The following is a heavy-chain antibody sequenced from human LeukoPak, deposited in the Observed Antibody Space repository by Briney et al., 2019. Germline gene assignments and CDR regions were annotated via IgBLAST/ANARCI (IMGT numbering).Heavy chain of an antibody. D-gene: IGHD6-19*01. CDR3: ARDPHSSGWHFDY. J-gene: IGHJ4*02. CDR1: GFTFSSYA. Sequence: GGSLRLSCAASGFTFSSYAMHWVRQAPGKGLEWVAVISYDGSNKYYADSVRGRFTISRDNSKNTLYLQMNSQRAEDTAVYYCARDPHSSGWHFDYWGQGTLVTVSS. V-gene: IGHV3-30-3*01. CDR2: ISYDGSNK.